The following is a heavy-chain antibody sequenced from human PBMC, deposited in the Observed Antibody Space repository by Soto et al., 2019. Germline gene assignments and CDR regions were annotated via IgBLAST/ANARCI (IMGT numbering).Heavy chain of an antibody. V-gene: IGHV3-30-3*01. CDR3: ARNYSYGHDVFDY. D-gene: IGHD5-18*01. CDR1: GFTFSSYA. Sequence: GGSLRLSCAASGFTFSSYAMHWVRQAPGKGLEWVAVISYDGSNKYYADSVKGRFTISRDNSKNTLYLQMNSLRAEDTAVYYCARNYSYGHDVFDYWGQGTLVTVYS. CDR2: ISYDGSNK. J-gene: IGHJ4*02.